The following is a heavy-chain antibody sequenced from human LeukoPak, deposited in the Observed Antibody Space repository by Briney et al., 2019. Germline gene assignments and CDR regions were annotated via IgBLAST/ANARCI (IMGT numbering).Heavy chain of an antibody. CDR3: ATHRRSGSGGSENAFEI. D-gene: IGHD5-12*01. Sequence: SETLSLTCTVSGDSASSSTYYWDWIRQAPGKGLEWIGNIYDSGTTHYNPSLKSRVTISGDTSKNQFSLKLNSVTAADTAIYYCATHRRSGSGGSENAFEIWGQGTMVTVSS. CDR1: GDSASSSTYY. V-gene: IGHV4-39*01. CDR2: IYDSGTT. J-gene: IGHJ3*02.